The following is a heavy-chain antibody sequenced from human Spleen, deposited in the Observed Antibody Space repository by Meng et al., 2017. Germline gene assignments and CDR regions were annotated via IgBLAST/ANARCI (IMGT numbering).Heavy chain of an antibody. D-gene: IGHD4-17*01. CDR2: INPGGGST. J-gene: IGHJ4*02. V-gene: IGHV1-46*01. Sequence: QVQPVQCGAEMKKPGASVKVSCKASGYSFTTYYIPWVRHAPGQGLEWMGKINPGGGSTSYPQEFQGRVTMTRDTSTSTVYMELSSLRSEDTALYYCARSYNYGDHLNYWGQGTLVTVSS. CDR1: GYSFTTYY. CDR3: ARSYNYGDHLNY.